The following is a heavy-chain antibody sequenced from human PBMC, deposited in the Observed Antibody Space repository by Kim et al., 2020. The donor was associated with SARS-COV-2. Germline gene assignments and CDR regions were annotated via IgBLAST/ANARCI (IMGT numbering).Heavy chain of an antibody. CDR2: IIPIFGTA. CDR1: GGTFSSYA. CDR3: ARGAKGWLQFDY. Sequence: SVKVSCKASGGTFSSYAISWVRQAPGQGLEWMGGIIPIFGTANYAQKFQVRVTITADESTSTAYMELSSLRSEDTAVYYCARGAKGWLQFDYWGQGTLVTVSS. D-gene: IGHD5-12*01. V-gene: IGHV1-69*13. J-gene: IGHJ4*02.